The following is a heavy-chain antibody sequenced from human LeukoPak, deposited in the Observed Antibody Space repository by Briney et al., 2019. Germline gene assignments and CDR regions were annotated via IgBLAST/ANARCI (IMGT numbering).Heavy chain of an antibody. V-gene: IGHV3-21*01. J-gene: IGHJ4*02. D-gene: IGHD1-26*01. CDR2: ISSSSRDI. Sequence: PGGSLRLSCAASGFTFSSYTMNWVRQAPGKGLEWVAAISSSSRDIFYADSVKGRFSTSRDNTQNTLSLQMSSLKAEDTAVYYCVREAAATLFDYWGQGTLVTVSS. CDR3: VREAAATLFDY. CDR1: GFTFSSYT.